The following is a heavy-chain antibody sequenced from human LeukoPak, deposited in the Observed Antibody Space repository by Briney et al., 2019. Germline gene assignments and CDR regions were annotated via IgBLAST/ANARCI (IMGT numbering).Heavy chain of an antibody. CDR3: ASRQLYYYGSGKSWFDP. V-gene: IGHV4-39*01. Sequence: SETLSLTCTVSGGSISSSSYYWGWIRQPPGKGLESIVSINYSGSTYYNPSLKSRATISVDTSKNQFSLKLSSVTAADTAVYYCASRQLYYYGSGKSWFDPWGQGTLVIVSS. J-gene: IGHJ5*02. D-gene: IGHD3-10*01. CDR1: GGSISSSSYY. CDR2: INYSGST.